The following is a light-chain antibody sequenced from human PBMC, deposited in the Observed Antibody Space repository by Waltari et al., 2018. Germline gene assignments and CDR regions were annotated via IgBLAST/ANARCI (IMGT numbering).Light chain of an antibody. CDR2: GAS. CDR3: QQYNSWPDT. Sequence: EIMMTQSPATLSVSPGERDALPCRASQSIRNYLAWYQQKPGQAPRLLIYGASSRTTGIPARFSGSGSGTEFTLTISSLQSEDFAVYYCQQYNSWPDTFGQGTELEI. V-gene: IGKV3-15*01. CDR1: QSIRNY. J-gene: IGKJ2*01.